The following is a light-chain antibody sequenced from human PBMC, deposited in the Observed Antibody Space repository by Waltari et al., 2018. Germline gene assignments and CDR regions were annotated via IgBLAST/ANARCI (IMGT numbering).Light chain of an antibody. Sequence: SYDLTQPPSVSVSPGQTAIITCSGYKLGDTFVFWYQQKAGQSPILVISQDKKRPSGIPGRFSGSNSRNTATLTISETQTLDEADYYCQAWDSSSGWVFGGGTKLTVL. J-gene: IGLJ3*02. V-gene: IGLV3-1*01. CDR1: KLGDTF. CDR2: QDK. CDR3: QAWDSSSGWV.